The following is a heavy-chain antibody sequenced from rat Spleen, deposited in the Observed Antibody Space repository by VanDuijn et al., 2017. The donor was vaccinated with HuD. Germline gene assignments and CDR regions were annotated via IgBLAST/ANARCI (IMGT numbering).Heavy chain of an antibody. V-gene: IGHV2-41*01. CDR3: ARAPGAY. Sequence: QVQLKESGPGLVQPSQTLSLTCTVAGFSLTSYNVHWVRQPPGKGLEWMGVIWSNGNTNYNSALKSRLSISRDTSKSQVYLKMNSLQTEDTATYCCARAPGAYWSQGVMVTVSS. CDR1: GFSLTSYN. D-gene: IGHD1-4*01. J-gene: IGHJ2*01. CDR2: IWSNGNT.